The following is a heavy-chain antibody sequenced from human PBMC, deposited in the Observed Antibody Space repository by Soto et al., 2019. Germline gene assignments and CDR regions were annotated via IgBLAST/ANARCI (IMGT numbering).Heavy chain of an antibody. CDR3: ARGDSTDRSNGVCSFFYNHDMDV. D-gene: IGHD2-8*01. J-gene: IGHJ6*02. Sequence: ASVKVSCKASGYSFTDYHIHWVRQAPGQGLECLGRINPKSGGTSTAQKFQGWVTMTTDTSISTASMELTRLTSDDTAIYYCARGDSTDRSNGVCSFFYNHDMDVWGQGTTVTVSS. CDR2: INPKSGGT. V-gene: IGHV1-2*04. CDR1: GYSFTDYH.